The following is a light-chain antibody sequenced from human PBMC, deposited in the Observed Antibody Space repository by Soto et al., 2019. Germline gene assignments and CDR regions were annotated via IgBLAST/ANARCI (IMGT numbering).Light chain of an antibody. J-gene: IGKJ3*01. CDR3: LQLNSYPHT. CDR2: AAS. V-gene: IGKV1-9*01. Sequence: IELTQSPSSLSASVGDRVTITCRASQGISSYLAWYQQKPGKAPKLLIFAASTLQSGVPSRFSGSGSGTDFTLTISSQQPEDFATYYCLQLNSYPHTFGPGTKVDIK. CDR1: QGISSY.